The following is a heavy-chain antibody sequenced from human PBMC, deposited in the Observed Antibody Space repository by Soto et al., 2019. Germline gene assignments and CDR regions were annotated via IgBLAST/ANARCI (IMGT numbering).Heavy chain of an antibody. Sequence: QVQLVESGGGVVQPWRSLRLSCAASGFTFSTYGMHWVRQPPGKGLEWVAVISYVGSEKNYADSVKGRFTISRDNSKNTLYLQMNSLRAEDTAVYYCAKGLFEYSSTCYNSDYWGLGTLVTVSS. CDR3: AKGLFEYSSTCYNSDY. CDR2: ISYVGSEK. J-gene: IGHJ4*02. D-gene: IGHD6-13*01. CDR1: GFTFSTYG. V-gene: IGHV3-30*18.